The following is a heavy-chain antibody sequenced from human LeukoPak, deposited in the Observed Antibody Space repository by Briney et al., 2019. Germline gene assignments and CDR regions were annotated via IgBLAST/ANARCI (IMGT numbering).Heavy chain of an antibody. CDR2: ISGSGGST. CDR3: VADYDFWSGYGYFDY. CDR1: GFTFSSYA. J-gene: IGHJ4*02. D-gene: IGHD3-3*01. V-gene: IGHV3-23*01. Sequence: GGSLRLSCAASGFTFSSYAMSWVRQAPGKGLEWVSAISGSGGSTYYADSVKGRFTISRDNSKNTLYLQMNSLRAEDTAVYYCVADYDFWSGYGYFDYWGQGTLVTVSS.